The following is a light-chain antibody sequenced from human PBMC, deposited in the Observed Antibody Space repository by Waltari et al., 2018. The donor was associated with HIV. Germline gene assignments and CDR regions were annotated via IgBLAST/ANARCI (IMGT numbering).Light chain of an antibody. CDR3: GAWDASLTSGV. CDR2: DKD. CDR1: SSPIGSNY. V-gene: IGLV1-51*01. Sequence: QSVLTQPPSMSAAPGQRLTISCSGGSSPIGSNYVSWYQQLPGTAPKLLMYDKDKRPSGIPDRFSGSKSGTSATLDITGLQTGDEADYYCGAWDASLTSGVFGGGTKVTVL. J-gene: IGLJ3*02.